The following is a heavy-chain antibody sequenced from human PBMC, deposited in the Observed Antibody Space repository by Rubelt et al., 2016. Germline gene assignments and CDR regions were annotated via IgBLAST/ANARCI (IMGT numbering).Heavy chain of an antibody. CDR1: GGTFSSYA. CDR2: IIPIFGTA. J-gene: IGHJ6*02. Sequence: QVQLVQSGAEVKKPGSSVKVSCKASGGTFSSYAISWVRQAPGQGLEWMGGIIPIFGTANYAQKFQGRVTITADESTCAAYMELSSLRSEDTAVYYCARDRGMATMFNTSFRYSMDVWGQGTTVTVSS. D-gene: IGHD5-24*01. CDR3: ARDRGMATMFNTSFRYSMDV. V-gene: IGHV1-69*01.